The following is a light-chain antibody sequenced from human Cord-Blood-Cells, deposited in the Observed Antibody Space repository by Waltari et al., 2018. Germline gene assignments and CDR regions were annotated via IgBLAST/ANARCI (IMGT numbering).Light chain of an antibody. CDR2: DAS. CDR1: QDISNY. Sequence: DIQMTQSQSSLSASVGDRVNITCQASQDISNYLNWYQQKPGKAPKLLIYDASNLETGVPSRFSGSGSGTDFTFTISSLQPEDIATYYCQQYDNLPWTFGQGTKVEIK. CDR3: QQYDNLPWT. V-gene: IGKV1-33*01. J-gene: IGKJ1*01.